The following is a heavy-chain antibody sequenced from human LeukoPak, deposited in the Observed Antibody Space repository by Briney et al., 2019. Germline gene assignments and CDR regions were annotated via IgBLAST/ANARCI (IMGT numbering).Heavy chain of an antibody. Sequence: GRSLRLSCAASGFTFSTYAMYWVRQAPGKGLEWVAVISYDGSNKYYADSVKGRFTISRDNSKDTLYLQMNSLRAEDTAVYYCARKETSNWYGGAFDYWGQGTLVTVSS. CDR3: ARKETSNWYGGAFDY. V-gene: IGHV3-30*04. D-gene: IGHD6-13*01. CDR1: GFTFSTYA. CDR2: ISYDGSNK. J-gene: IGHJ4*02.